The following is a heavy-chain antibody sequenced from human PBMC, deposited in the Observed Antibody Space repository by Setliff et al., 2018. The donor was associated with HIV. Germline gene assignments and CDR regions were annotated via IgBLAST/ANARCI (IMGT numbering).Heavy chain of an antibody. D-gene: IGHD3-3*01. V-gene: IGHV4-59*11. CDR1: GASISSQY. CDR2: VDFRGDS. J-gene: IGHJ3*01. CDR3: ARAGYNLWSGYDAFDV. Sequence: PSEILSLTCTLSGASISSQYWSWIRQAPGKGLEGVVSVDFRGDSSANHSIQSRLMSSVDTSKNRLSLKLTSVTAADTAVYFCARAGYNLWSGYDAFDVWGQGTLVTVS.